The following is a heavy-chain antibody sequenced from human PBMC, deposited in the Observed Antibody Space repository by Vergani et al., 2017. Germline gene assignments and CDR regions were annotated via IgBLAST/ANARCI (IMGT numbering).Heavy chain of an antibody. V-gene: IGHV3-23*04. J-gene: IGHJ4*02. CDR1: GFTFDDYA. Sequence: EVQLVESGGGLVQPGRSLRLSCVASGFTFDDYAMHWVRQALGKGLEWVSAISGSGGSTYYAHSLKGRFTISRDNSKNTLCLQMNSLRAEDTAVYYCAKDAGWSSSWKRDYWGQGTLVTVSS. CDR3: AKDAGWSSSWKRDY. D-gene: IGHD6-13*01. CDR2: ISGSGGST.